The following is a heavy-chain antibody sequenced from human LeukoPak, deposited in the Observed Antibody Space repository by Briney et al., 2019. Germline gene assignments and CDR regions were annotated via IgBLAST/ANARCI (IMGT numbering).Heavy chain of an antibody. J-gene: IGHJ4*02. D-gene: IGHD6-6*01. CDR1: GFTFSSHP. CDR3: AKSFTRGLVAARLDY. Sequence: GGSLRLSCSASGFTFSSHPIHWVRQAPGKGLEWVAVISYDESNKNYGDSVKGRFTISRDNSKNTLYLQMNSLRAEDTAVYYCAKSFTRGLVAARLDYWGQGTLVTVSS. CDR2: ISYDESNK. V-gene: IGHV3-30*04.